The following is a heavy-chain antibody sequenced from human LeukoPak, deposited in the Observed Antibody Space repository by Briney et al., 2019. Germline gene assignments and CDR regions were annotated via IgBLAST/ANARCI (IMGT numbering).Heavy chain of an antibody. Sequence: GASVKVSCKASGYTFTGYYMHWVRQAPGQGLEWMGWINPNSGGTNYAQKLQGRVTMTTDTPTSTAYMELRSLRSDDTAVYYCARDGYCSSTSCYGEDGYYYYYMDVWGKGTTVTVSS. V-gene: IGHV1-2*02. CDR1: GYTFTGYY. D-gene: IGHD2-2*03. J-gene: IGHJ6*03. CDR3: ARDGYCSSTSCYGEDGYYYYYMDV. CDR2: INPNSGGT.